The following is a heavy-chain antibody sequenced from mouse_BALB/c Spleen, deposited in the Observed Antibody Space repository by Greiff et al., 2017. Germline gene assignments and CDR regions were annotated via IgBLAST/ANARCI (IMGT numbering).Heavy chain of an antibody. CDR1: GFNIKDYY. CDR3: ARQGNYGFYAMDY. D-gene: IGHD1-2*01. J-gene: IGHJ4*01. CDR2: IDPENGNT. Sequence: EVQLQQSGAELVRPGALVKLSCKASGFNIKDYYMHWVEQRPEQGLEWIGWIDPENGNTIYDPKFQGKASITADTSSNTAYLQLSSLTSEDTAVYYCARQGNYGFYAMDYWGQGTSVTVSS. V-gene: IGHV14-1*02.